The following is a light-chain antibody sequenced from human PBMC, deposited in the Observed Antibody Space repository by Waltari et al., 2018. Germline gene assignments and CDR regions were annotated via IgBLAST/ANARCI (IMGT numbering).Light chain of an antibody. CDR3: YSKDTDGGSQGK. Sequence: YDLTQPPSVSVSPGQTAAITCSGDGLPKQYTFWYQQKSGQAPVLVMYDDNKRPYGIPGRFSGPSAGTVATLTITGAQVDDEADYYCYSKDTDGGSQGKIGGGTKLTVL. J-gene: IGLJ2*01. V-gene: IGLV3-10*01. CDR2: DDN. CDR1: GLPKQY.